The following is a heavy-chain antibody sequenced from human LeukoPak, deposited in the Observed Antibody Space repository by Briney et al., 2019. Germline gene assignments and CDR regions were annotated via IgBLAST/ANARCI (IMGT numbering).Heavy chain of an antibody. CDR3: ARVEAPANYYLMDV. J-gene: IGHJ6*02. CDR2: IHTSGST. Sequence: PSETLSLTCTVSGGSLTGYHWSWIRQPAGKGLEWIGRIHTSGSTNYNPSLRSRVTLSVDTSKNQFSLKLSSVTAADTAVYYCARVEAPANYYLMDVWGQGTTVTVSS. V-gene: IGHV4-4*07. D-gene: IGHD2-2*01. CDR1: GGSLTGYH.